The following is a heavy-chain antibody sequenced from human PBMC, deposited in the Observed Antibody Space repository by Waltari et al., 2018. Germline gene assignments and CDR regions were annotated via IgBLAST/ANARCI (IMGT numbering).Heavy chain of an antibody. D-gene: IGHD1-7*01. CDR1: GDSLSSNLF. Sequence: QVQLRESGPGLEKPSETLSLTCVISGDSLSSNLFWGWIRQSPEKGLEWIGNIHYSGVTYDSPFLKSRVFISIDTPRRQCSLKLTSVTAADTAVYYCARVLTTGTVAFDIWGQGTLVTVSS. V-gene: IGHV4-38-2*01. J-gene: IGHJ3*02. CDR3: ARVLTTGTVAFDI. CDR2: IHYSGVT.